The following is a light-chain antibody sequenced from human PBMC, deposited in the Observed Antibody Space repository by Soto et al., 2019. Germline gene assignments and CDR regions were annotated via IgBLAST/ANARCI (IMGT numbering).Light chain of an antibody. J-gene: IGKJ4*01. CDR2: AAS. V-gene: IGKV1-39*01. CDR3: QQSYSAS. Sequence: DIQMTQFPSSLSASVGDRVTITCRASQSIASYLNWYQQKPGKAPKLLIYAASSLQSGVPSRFSGSGSGTDFTLPISSLLPEDFATYYCQQSYSASFGGGTKVDIK. CDR1: QSIASY.